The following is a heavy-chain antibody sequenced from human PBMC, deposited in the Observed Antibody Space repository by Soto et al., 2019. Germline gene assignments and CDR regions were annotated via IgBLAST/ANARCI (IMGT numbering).Heavy chain of an antibody. CDR3: ARDLRLDS. Sequence: SETLSLTCTVSGGSISSGGYYWYWIRQHPGKGLEWIAYIYYTGTTYYNPSLKSRVTISIDRSNNQFSLMLSSVTAADTAVYYCARDLRLDSWGPGTLVTVSS. V-gene: IGHV4-31*03. CDR1: GGSISSGGYY. J-gene: IGHJ4*02. CDR2: IYYTGTT. D-gene: IGHD2-21*02.